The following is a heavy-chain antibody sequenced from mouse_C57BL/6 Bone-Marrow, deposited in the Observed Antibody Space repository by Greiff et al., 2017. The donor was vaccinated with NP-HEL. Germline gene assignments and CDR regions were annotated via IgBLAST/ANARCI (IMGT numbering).Heavy chain of an antibody. D-gene: IGHD1-1*01. V-gene: IGHV1-69*01. CDR2: IDPSDSYT. J-gene: IGHJ1*03. Sequence: QVQLKQPGAELVMPGASVKLSCKASGYTFTSYWMHWVKQRPGQGLEWIGEIDPSDSYTNYNQKFKGKSTLTVDKSSSTAYMQLSSLTSEDSAVYYWARQDLYYYGSSHWYFDVWGTGTTVTVSS. CDR1: GYTFTSYW. CDR3: ARQDLYYYGSSHWYFDV.